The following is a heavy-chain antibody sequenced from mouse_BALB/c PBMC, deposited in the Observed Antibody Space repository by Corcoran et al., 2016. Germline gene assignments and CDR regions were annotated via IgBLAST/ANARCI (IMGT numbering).Heavy chain of an antibody. CDR3: ASRDYYGGAWFAY. CDR2: INPNNGGT. D-gene: IGHD1-1*01. J-gene: IGHJ3*01. CDR1: GYTFTDYN. V-gene: IGHV1-18*01. Sequence: EVLLQQSGPELVKPGASVKIPCKASGYTFTDYNMDWVKQSHGKSLEWIGDINPNNGGTIYNQKFKGKATLTVDKSSSTAYMELRSLTSEDTAVYYCASRDYYGGAWFAYWGQGTLVTVSA.